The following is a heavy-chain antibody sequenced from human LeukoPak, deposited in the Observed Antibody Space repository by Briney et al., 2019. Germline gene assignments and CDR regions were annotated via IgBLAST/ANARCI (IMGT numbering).Heavy chain of an antibody. CDR3: ARESSGFYI. CDR2: TNIEGRT. CDR1: GFTVSSNY. J-gene: IGHJ3*02. Sequence: PGGSLRLSCAASGFTVSSNYMTWVRQAPGKGLEWVSLTNIEGRTYYTDSVKGRYTISRDNSKNTLYLQMNSVRAYDAAVYYCARESSGFYIWGKRAMVSVA. V-gene: IGHV3-53*01.